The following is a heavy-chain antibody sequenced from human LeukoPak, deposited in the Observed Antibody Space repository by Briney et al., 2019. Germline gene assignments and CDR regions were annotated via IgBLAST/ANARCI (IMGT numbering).Heavy chain of an antibody. CDR2: INPNSGGT. Sequence: GASVKVSCKASGYTFTGYYMHWVRQAPGQGLEWMGWINPNSGGTNYAQKFQGRVTMTRDTSISTAYMELSRLRSDDTAVYYCARGGSYYNPYYYYYYMDVWGKGTTVTISS. D-gene: IGHD1-26*01. CDR3: ARGGSYYNPYYYYYYMDV. J-gene: IGHJ6*03. V-gene: IGHV1-2*02. CDR1: GYTFTGYY.